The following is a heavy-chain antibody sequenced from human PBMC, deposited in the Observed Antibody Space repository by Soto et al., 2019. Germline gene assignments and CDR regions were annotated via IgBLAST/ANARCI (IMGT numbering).Heavy chain of an antibody. V-gene: IGHV3-7*03. CDR2: IKQDGSEK. CDR3: ARGLPTWRNDAFDI. D-gene: IGHD1-26*01. Sequence: PGGSLRLSCEASGFTFSTYWMSWVRQAPGKGLEWVANIKQDGSEKYYVDSVKGRFTISRDNAKNSMYLQMNSLRADDTAVYYCARGLPTWRNDAFDIWGQGTMVTVS. J-gene: IGHJ3*02. CDR1: GFTFSTYW.